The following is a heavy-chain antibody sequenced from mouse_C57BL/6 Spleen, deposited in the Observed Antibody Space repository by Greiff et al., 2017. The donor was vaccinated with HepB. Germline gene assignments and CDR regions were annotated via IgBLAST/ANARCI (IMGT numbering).Heavy chain of an antibody. CDR2: INPSTGGT. D-gene: IGHD1-1*01. CDR1: GYSFTGYY. CDR3: ARRTVADY. Sequence: EVKLQESGPELVKPGASVKISCKASGYSFTGYYMNWVKQSPEKSLEWIGEINPSTGGTTYNQKFKAKATLTVDKSSSTAYMQLKSLTSEDSAVYYCARRTVADYWGQGTTLTVSS. V-gene: IGHV1-42*01. J-gene: IGHJ2*01.